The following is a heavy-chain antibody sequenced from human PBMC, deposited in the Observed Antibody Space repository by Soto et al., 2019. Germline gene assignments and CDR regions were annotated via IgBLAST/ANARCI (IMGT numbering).Heavy chain of an antibody. D-gene: IGHD6-19*01. Sequence: GGSLRLSCAASGFTFSSYAMSWVRQAPGKGLEWVSTISGSGGVTYYADSVKGRFTISRDNSKNTLYLQMNSLRAEDTAVYYCVRVQLSSVRYKSPDYWGQGILVTVSS. CDR1: GFTFSSYA. CDR2: ISGSGGVT. J-gene: IGHJ4*02. V-gene: IGHV3-23*01. CDR3: VRVQLSSVRYKSPDY.